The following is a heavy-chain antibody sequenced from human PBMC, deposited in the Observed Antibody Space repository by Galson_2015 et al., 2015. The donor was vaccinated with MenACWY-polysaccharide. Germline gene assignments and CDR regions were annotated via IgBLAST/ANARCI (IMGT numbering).Heavy chain of an antibody. CDR2: IYTSGST. CDR3: ARGEPAAIEAFWFDP. D-gene: IGHD2-2*01. CDR1: GGSISSGSYY. Sequence: LSLTCTVSGGSISSGSYYWSWIRQPAGKGLEWIGRIYTSGSTNYNPSLKSRVTISVDTSKNQFSLKLSSVTAADTAVYYCARGEPAAIEAFWFDPWGQGTLVTVSS. J-gene: IGHJ5*02. V-gene: IGHV4-61*02.